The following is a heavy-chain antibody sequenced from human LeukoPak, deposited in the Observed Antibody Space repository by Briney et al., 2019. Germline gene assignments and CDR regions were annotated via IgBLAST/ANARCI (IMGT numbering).Heavy chain of an antibody. D-gene: IGHD2-15*01. CDR1: GYTFTSYS. CDR2: ISAYNGNT. Sequence: ASVKVSCKASGYTFTSYSISRVRQAPGQGLEWQEWISAYNGNTIYAQKVKGRVTMTTDTSTSTAYMELRSLKSDDTAVYYCARASYCSGGICYSDYWGQGTLVTVSS. J-gene: IGHJ4*02. CDR3: ARASYCSGGICYSDY. V-gene: IGHV1-18*01.